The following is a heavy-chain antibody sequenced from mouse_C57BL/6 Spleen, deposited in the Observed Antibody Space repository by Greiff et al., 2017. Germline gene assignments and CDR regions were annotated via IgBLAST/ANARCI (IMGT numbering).Heavy chain of an antibody. D-gene: IGHD1-1*01. CDR3: AREGTTVAPLDY. J-gene: IGHJ2*01. CDR2: INHNNGGT. Sequence: EVQLQQSGPELVKPGASVKISCKASGYTFTDYYMNWVKQSHGKSLEWIGDINHNNGGTSYNQKFKGKATLTVDKSSSTAYMELRSLTSEDSAVYYCAREGTTVAPLDYWGQGTTLTVSS. V-gene: IGHV1-26*01. CDR1: GYTFTDYY.